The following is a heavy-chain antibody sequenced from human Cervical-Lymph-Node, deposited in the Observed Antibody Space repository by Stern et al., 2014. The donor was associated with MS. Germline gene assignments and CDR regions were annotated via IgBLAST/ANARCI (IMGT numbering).Heavy chain of an antibody. CDR2: ISAYNGNP. J-gene: IGHJ3*02. CDR3: ARGLLGSENAFDI. D-gene: IGHD2-15*01. Sequence: LAQSGAEVKKPTATVKVPCKASGYTFTSYGISWVRLAHAQGLESKGWISAYNGNPTYAQKLQGRVTMTTDTSTSTAYMELRSLRSDDTAVYYCARGLLGSENAFDIWGQGTMVTVSS. CDR1: GYTFTSYG. V-gene: IGHV1-18*01.